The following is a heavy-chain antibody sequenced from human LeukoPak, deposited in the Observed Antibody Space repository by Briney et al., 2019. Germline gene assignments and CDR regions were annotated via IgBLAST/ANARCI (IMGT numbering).Heavy chain of an antibody. Sequence: PSETLSLTCTVSGGSISSGSYYWSWIRQPAGKGLEWIGRIYTSGGTNYNPSLKSRVTMSVDTSKNQFSLKLSSVTAADTAVYYCARDGGSGYYYGPFDYWGQGTLVTVSS. CDR2: IYTSGGT. J-gene: IGHJ4*02. CDR3: ARDGGSGYYYGPFDY. CDR1: GGSISSGSYY. V-gene: IGHV4-61*02. D-gene: IGHD3-22*01.